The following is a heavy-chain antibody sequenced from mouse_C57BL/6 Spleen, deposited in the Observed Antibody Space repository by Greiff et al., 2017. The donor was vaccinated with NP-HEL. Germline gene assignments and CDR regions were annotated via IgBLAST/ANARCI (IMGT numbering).Heavy chain of an antibody. CDR1: GYTFTSYW. Sequence: EVKLVESGTVLARPGASVKMSCKTSGYTFTSYWMHWVKQRPGQGLEWIGAIYPGNSDTSYNQKFKGKAKLTAVTSASTAYMELSSLTNEDSAVYYCTSIYYYGSSYVGYYFDYWGQGTTLTVSS. D-gene: IGHD1-1*01. CDR3: TSIYYYGSSYVGYYFDY. J-gene: IGHJ2*01. CDR2: IYPGNSDT. V-gene: IGHV1-5*01.